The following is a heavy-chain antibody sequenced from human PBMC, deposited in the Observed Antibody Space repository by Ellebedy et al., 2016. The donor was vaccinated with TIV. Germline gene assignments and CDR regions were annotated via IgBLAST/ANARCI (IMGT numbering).Heavy chain of an antibody. CDR2: IYYSGST. D-gene: IGHD5-18*01. CDR3: ARVFAGYSYEYYYGMDV. J-gene: IGHJ6*02. CDR1: GGSISSYY. V-gene: IGHV4-59*01. Sequence: SETLSLXXTVSGGSISSYYWSWIRQPPGKGLEWIGYIYYSGSTNYNPSLKSRVTISVDTSKNQFSLKLSSVTAADTAVYYCARVFAGYSYEYYYGMDVWGQGTTVTVSS.